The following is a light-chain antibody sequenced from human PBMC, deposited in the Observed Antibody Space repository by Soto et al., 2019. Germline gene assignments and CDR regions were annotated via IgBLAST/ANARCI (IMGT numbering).Light chain of an antibody. CDR2: GAS. J-gene: IGKJ1*01. Sequence: IVLTQSPCTLSLTLGERAPLSCRASQSVSNNYLAWYQQKPGQAPRLLIYGASNRATGIPDRFSGSGSGTDFTLTISRLEPEDFAVYYCQQYGSSGTFGQGTKVDIK. CDR1: QSVSNNY. V-gene: IGKV3-20*01. CDR3: QQYGSSGT.